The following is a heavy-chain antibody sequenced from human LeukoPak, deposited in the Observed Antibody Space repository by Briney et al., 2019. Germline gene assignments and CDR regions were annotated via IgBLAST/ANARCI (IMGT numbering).Heavy chain of an antibody. CDR3: AKVARRRYCSSTSCWGNAFDI. J-gene: IGHJ3*02. Sequence: GGSLRLXCAASGFTFSSYAMSWVRQAPGKELEWVSAISGSGGSTYYADSVKGRFTISRDNSKNTLYLQMNSLRAEDTAVYYCAKVARRRYCSSTSCWGNAFDIWGQGTMVTVSS. CDR1: GFTFSSYA. CDR2: ISGSGGST. V-gene: IGHV3-23*01. D-gene: IGHD2-2*01.